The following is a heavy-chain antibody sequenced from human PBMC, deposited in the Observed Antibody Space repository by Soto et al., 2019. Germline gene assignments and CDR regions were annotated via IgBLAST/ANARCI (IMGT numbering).Heavy chain of an antibody. D-gene: IGHD2-15*01. Sequence: GASVKVSCKASGYTFTSYGISWVRQAPGQGLEWMGWISAYNGNTNYAQKLQGRVTMTTDTSTSTAYMELRSLRSDDTAVYYCARQPTPWGPPPTFDYWGQGTLVTSPQ. CDR3: ARQPTPWGPPPTFDY. J-gene: IGHJ4*02. V-gene: IGHV1-18*01. CDR2: ISAYNGNT. CDR1: GYTFTSYG.